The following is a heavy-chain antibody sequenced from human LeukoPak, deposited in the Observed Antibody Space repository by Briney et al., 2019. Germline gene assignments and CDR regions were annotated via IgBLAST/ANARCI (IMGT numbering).Heavy chain of an antibody. CDR3: AKGLDIVVPYYAMDV. V-gene: IGHV3-23*01. J-gene: IGHJ6*02. Sequence: GGSLRLSCAASGFTFSNYHMNWVRRAPGQGLEWVSTIKINGAGTHYADSVRGRFTISRDNSKNTLYLQMNSLRAEDTAVYYCAKGLDIVVPYYAMDVWGQGTTVTVSS. D-gene: IGHD2-2*01. CDR2: IKINGAGT. CDR1: GFTFSNYH.